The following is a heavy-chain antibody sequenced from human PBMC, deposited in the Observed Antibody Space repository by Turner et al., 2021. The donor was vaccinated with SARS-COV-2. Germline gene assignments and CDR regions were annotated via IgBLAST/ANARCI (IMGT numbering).Heavy chain of an antibody. CDR2: ISYDGSNK. V-gene: IGHV3-30-3*01. CDR1: GFTFSSSA. CDR3: ARVDSSISGKGVDY. Sequence: QVQLVESGGGVVQPGRSLRLSCAASGFTFSSSARHWVRQGPGKGLELVALISYDGSNKYYTDSVKGRFTISRDNSKNTLYLQMNSLRAEDTAVYYCARVDSSISGKGVDYWGQGTLVTVSS. J-gene: IGHJ4*02. D-gene: IGHD3-22*01.